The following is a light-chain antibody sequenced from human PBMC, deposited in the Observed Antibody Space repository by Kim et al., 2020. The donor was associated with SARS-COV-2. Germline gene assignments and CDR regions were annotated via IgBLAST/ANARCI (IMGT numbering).Light chain of an antibody. J-gene: IGLJ7*01. CDR3: QVWDSSSDHAV. V-gene: IGLV2-11*03. CDR2: DVS. Sequence: SVTNCGTGTSRDGGGYNDDSWCEQHPGKAPELKIYDVSTGTSGVPDRFSGSKWGNSANLTISRVEAGDEADYYCQVWDSSSDHAVFGEGTQMTV. CDR1: SRDGGGYND.